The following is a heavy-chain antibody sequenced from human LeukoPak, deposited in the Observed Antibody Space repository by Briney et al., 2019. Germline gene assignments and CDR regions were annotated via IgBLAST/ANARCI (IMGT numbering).Heavy chain of an antibody. J-gene: IGHJ4*02. D-gene: IGHD6-13*01. V-gene: IGHV3-23*01. CDR3: AKKHSSTTSRPTKH. CDR1: GFTFSSYA. Sequence: GGSLRLSCAASGFTFSSYAMSWVRQAPGKGLEWVSAISGSGGSTYYADSVKGRFTISRDNSKNTLYLQMNSLRAEDTAVYYCAKKHSSTTSRPTKHWGQGTLVTVSS. CDR2: ISGSGGST.